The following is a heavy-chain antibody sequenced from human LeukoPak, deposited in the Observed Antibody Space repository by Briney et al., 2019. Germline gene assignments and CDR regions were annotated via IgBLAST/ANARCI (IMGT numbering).Heavy chain of an antibody. CDR1: GGSISSSSYY. CDR3: GRKGPGFVLFVSWFDP. CDR2: IYYSGST. Sequence: SETLSLTCTVSGGSISSSSYYWGWIRQPPGKGLEWIGSIYYSGSTYYNPSLKSRVTISVDTSKNQFSLKLSSVTAADTAVYYFGRKGPGFVLFVSWFDPWGQGTLVTVSS. D-gene: IGHD3-16*01. V-gene: IGHV4-39*01. J-gene: IGHJ5*02.